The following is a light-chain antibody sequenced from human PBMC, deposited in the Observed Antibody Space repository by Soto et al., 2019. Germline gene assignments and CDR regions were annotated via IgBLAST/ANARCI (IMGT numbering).Light chain of an antibody. V-gene: IGKV3-11*01. CDR3: QQRSSWPWT. Sequence: IVLTQSPATLSLSPGERATLSCRASQSVGSFLAWYQQKRGQAPRLFIYDASNRATGIPARFSGSGSGTDFTLTISSLEPEDFTVYYCQQRSSWPWTFGQGTKVEIK. J-gene: IGKJ1*01. CDR2: DAS. CDR1: QSVGSF.